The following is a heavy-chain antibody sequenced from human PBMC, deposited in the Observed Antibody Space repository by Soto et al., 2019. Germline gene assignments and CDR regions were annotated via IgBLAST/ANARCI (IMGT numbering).Heavy chain of an antibody. CDR3: ARGRRYFDWLPYYYYMDV. J-gene: IGHJ6*03. D-gene: IGHD3-9*01. V-gene: IGHV1-3*01. Sequence: GASVKVSCKASGYTFTTYAMHWVRQAPGQSLEYMEWINPANGNTKYSQNFQGRVTFTRDLSATTAYMELSSLRSEDTGVYYCARGRRYFDWLPYYYYMDVWGKGTTVTVSS. CDR2: INPANGNT. CDR1: GYTFTTYA.